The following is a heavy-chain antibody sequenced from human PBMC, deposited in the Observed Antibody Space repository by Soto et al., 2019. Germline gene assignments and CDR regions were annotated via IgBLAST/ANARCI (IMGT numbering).Heavy chain of an antibody. CDR2: IYSGGST. J-gene: IGHJ6*03. CDR1: GFAGSSNY. V-gene: IGHV3-66*01. Sequence: GVSRRLACAASGFAGSSNYMSWVRQAPGKGLEWVSVIYSGGSTYYADSVKGRFTISRDNSKNTLYLQMSSLRAEDTAVYYCARAVTVDTAMYYYYYMDVWGKGTTVTVSS. CDR3: ARAVTVDTAMYYYYYMDV. D-gene: IGHD5-18*01.